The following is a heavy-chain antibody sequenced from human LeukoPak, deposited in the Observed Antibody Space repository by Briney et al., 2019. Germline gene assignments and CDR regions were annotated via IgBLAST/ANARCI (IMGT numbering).Heavy chain of an antibody. CDR2: INPNSGGT. D-gene: IGHD2-15*01. Sequence: GASVKVSCKASGYTLTGYYMHWVRQAPGQGLEWMGWINPNSGGTNYAQKFQGRVTMTRDTSISTAYMELSRLRSDDTAVYYCARAERYCSGGSCSDYFDYWGQGTLVTVSS. CDR1: GYTLTGYY. CDR3: ARAERYCSGGSCSDYFDY. J-gene: IGHJ4*02. V-gene: IGHV1-2*02.